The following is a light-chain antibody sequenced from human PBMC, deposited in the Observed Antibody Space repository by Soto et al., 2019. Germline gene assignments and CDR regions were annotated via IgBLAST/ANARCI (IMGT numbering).Light chain of an antibody. V-gene: IGLV2-14*01. CDR1: SSDVGAYKY. Sequence: QSVLTQPASVSGSPGQSVTISCTGTSSDVGAYKYVSWYQQHPGKPPKLMIYEVSNRPSGVSNRFSGSKSGNTASLTISGLQADDEADYYCNSYAGDIIHFVFGTGTKVTVL. CDR2: EVS. CDR3: NSYAGDIIHFV. J-gene: IGLJ1*01.